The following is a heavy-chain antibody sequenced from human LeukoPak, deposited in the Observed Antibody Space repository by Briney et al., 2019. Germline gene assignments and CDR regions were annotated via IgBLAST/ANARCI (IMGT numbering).Heavy chain of an antibody. Sequence: GGSLRLSCAASGFSFSSYWMHWVRQAPGKGLVWVARINSDGSTTNYADYVKGRFTISRDNAKNTLYPQMNSLRVEDTAVYYCARDRGPRTGFMVREAYDYWGQGTLVTVSS. CDR3: ARDRGPRTGFMVREAYDY. V-gene: IGHV3-74*01. CDR1: GFSFSSYW. J-gene: IGHJ4*02. D-gene: IGHD3-10*01. CDR2: INSDGSTT.